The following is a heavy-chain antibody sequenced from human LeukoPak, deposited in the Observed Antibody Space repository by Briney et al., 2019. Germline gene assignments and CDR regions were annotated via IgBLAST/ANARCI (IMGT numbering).Heavy chain of an antibody. J-gene: IGHJ4*02. CDR1: GFTFSDYY. CDR2: ISSSGSTV. Sequence: GGSLRLSCAASGFTFSDYYMSWIRQAPGKGLEWLSYISSSGSTVYYADSVKGRFTISRDNAKNSLYLQMNSLRAEDTAVYYCAASGMSRRDGIDYWGQGTLVTVSS. D-gene: IGHD5/OR15-5a*01. CDR3: AASGMSRRDGIDY. V-gene: IGHV3-11*01.